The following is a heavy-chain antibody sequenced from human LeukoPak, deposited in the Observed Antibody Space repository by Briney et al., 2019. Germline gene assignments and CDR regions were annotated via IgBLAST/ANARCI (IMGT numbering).Heavy chain of an antibody. J-gene: IGHJ6*03. V-gene: IGHV3-74*01. CDR2: IHSDGSST. Sequence: PGGSLRLSCAASGFTFSSYWMHWVRQAPGKGLVWISRIHSDGSSTSYADSVKGRFTISRDNAKNTLYLQMNSLRAEHTAVYYCARVGFVVVPAARGYYYYMDVWGKGTTVTVSS. D-gene: IGHD2-2*01. CDR1: GFTFSSYW. CDR3: ARVGFVVVPAARGYYYYMDV.